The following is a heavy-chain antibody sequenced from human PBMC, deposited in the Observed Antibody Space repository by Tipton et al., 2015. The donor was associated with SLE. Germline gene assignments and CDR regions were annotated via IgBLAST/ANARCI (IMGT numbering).Heavy chain of an antibody. J-gene: IGHJ5*02. Sequence: TLSLTCTVSGGSITSGGYYWSWIRQPPGKGLEWIGEINHSGSTNYNPSLKSRVTISVDTSKNQFSLKLSSVTAADTAVYYCARNPTSYCSGGSCYSPWFDPWGQGTLVTVSS. V-gene: IGHV4-34*01. D-gene: IGHD2-15*01. CDR1: GGSITSGGYY. CDR2: INHSGST. CDR3: ARNPTSYCSGGSCYSPWFDP.